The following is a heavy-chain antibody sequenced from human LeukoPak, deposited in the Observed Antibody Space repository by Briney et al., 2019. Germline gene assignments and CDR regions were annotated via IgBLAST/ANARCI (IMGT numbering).Heavy chain of an antibody. CDR2: INPNSGGT. CDR1: GYTFTGYY. CDR3: ARDLEGDYYFDY. D-gene: IGHD2-21*02. J-gene: IGHJ4*02. V-gene: IGHV1-2*02. Sequence: ASVKVSCKASGYTFTGYYMRWVRQAPGQGLEWMGWINPNSGGTNYAQKFQGRVTMTRDTSISTAYMELSRLRSDDTAVYYCARDLEGDYYFDYWGQGTLVTVSS.